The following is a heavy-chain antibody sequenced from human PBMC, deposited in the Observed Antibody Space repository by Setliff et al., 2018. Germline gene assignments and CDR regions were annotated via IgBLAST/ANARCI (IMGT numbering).Heavy chain of an antibody. J-gene: IGHJ4*02. V-gene: IGHV3-73*01. D-gene: IGHD2-15*01. CDR2: IRSKANSYAT. CDR3: TTDRRGGCSGASCYDFDY. CDR1: GFSFSDSA. Sequence: PGGSLRLSCAASGFSFSDSAMHWVRQASGKGLEWIGRIRSKANSYATAYAASVKGRFIISGDESENTLYLQMNNLKTEDTGVYYCTTDRRGGCSGASCYDFDYWGQGTLVTVSS.